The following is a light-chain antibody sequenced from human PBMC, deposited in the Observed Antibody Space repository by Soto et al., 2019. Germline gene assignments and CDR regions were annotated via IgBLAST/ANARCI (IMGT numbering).Light chain of an antibody. CDR1: QGISSW. CDR2: KSS. Sequence: DIQMTQSPSTLSASVGDRVTVTCRASQGISSWLAWYQQEPGKAPKLLIYKSSSLKSRVPSRFSGSGSGTEFTLTISSLQPDDFATYYCQQYNRYPFTFGPGTKVDIK. V-gene: IGKV1-5*03. J-gene: IGKJ3*01. CDR3: QQYNRYPFT.